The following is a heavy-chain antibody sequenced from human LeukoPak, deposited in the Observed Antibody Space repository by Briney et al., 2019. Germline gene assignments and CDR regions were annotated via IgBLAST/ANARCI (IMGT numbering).Heavy chain of an antibody. CDR3: AAKGNGYTGIYVFAH. V-gene: IGHV3-66*01. CDR2: LYASGTT. CDR1: GFTFSSYW. J-gene: IGHJ4*02. D-gene: IGHD1-26*01. Sequence: GGSLRLSCAASGFTFSSYWMHWVRQAPGKGLEWVSVLYASGTTKYADSVKGRFTISRDTSDNTLNLQMNGLGAEDSAVYYCAAKGNGYTGIYVFAHWGQGTLVTVSA.